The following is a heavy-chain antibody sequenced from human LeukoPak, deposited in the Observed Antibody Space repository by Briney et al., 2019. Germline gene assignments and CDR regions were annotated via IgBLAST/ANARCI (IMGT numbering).Heavy chain of an antibody. CDR3: ARGSGVQVWSSLDY. Sequence: PGGSLRLSCAASAFTFSIYSMNWVRQAPGKGLEWVSSISSSGTYIYYADSVKGRFTISRDNAKNSLNLQMNTLRAEDTAVYYWARGSGVQVWSSLDYWGQGTLGTVSS. V-gene: IGHV3-21*01. CDR1: AFTFSIYS. D-gene: IGHD5-18*01. J-gene: IGHJ4*02. CDR2: ISSSGTYI.